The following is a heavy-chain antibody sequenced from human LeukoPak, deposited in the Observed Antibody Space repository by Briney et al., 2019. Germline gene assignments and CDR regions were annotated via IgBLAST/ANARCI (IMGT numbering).Heavy chain of an antibody. Sequence: GGSLRLSCAASGFTFSNYSMNWVRQAPGKGLEWVSSISSSSSYIFYADSVKGRFTISRDNAKNSLYLQMNSLRAEDTAVYYCARDKDDFWSGYYTNYYYYYMDVWGKGTTVTVSS. J-gene: IGHJ6*03. CDR3: ARDKDDFWSGYYTNYYYYYMDV. CDR1: GFTFSNYS. CDR2: ISSSSSYI. V-gene: IGHV3-21*01. D-gene: IGHD3-3*01.